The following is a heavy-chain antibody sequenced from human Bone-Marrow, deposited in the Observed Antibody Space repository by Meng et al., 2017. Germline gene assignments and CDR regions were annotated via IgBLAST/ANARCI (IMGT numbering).Heavy chain of an antibody. J-gene: IGHJ4*02. CDR2: ISNSGSLK. Sequence: GESLKISCEVSGFNFSSSEMNWVRQAPGKGLEWVSYISNSGSLKYYADSVKGRFTISRDNAKNAVYLQMNSLRAEDTAVYYCARHRSVMVCLFDSWGQGTLVT. V-gene: IGHV3-48*03. D-gene: IGHD5-18*01. CDR3: ARHRSVMVCLFDS. CDR1: GFNFSSSE.